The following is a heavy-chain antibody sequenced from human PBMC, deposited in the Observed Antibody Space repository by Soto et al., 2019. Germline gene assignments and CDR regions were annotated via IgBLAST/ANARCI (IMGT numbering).Heavy chain of an antibody. CDR2: ISGSGGST. D-gene: IGHD3-10*01. CDR3: AKASYYYDAFDI. J-gene: IGHJ3*02. V-gene: IGHV3-23*01. CDR1: GFTFSSYA. Sequence: GSLRLSCAASGFTFSSYAMSWVRQAPGKGLEWVSAISGSGGSTYYADSVKGRFTISRDNSKNTLYLQMNSLRAEDTAVYYCAKASYYYDAFDIWGQGTMVTVSS.